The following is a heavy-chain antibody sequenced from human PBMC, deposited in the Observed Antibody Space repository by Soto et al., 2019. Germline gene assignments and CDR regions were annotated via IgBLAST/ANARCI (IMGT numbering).Heavy chain of an antibody. CDR2: IYYSGST. D-gene: IGHD1-26*01. Sequence: PSETLSLTCTVSGGSISSSSYYWGWIRQPPGKGLEWIGSIYYSGSTYYNPSLKSRVTISVDTSKNQFSLKLSSVTAADTAVYYCASVGTDYYFDYWGQGTLVTVSS. V-gene: IGHV4-39*01. CDR1: GGSISSSSYY. CDR3: ASVGTDYYFDY. J-gene: IGHJ4*02.